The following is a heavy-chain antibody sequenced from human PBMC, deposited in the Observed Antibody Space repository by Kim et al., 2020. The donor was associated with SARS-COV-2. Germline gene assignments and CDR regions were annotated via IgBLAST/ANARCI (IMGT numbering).Heavy chain of an antibody. D-gene: IGHD6-6*01. J-gene: IGHJ6*02. CDR3: AKDRGIAARDYFYYGMDV. Sequence: KGHFTISRDNSKNTLYLQRNSLRAEDTAVYYCAKDRGIAARDYFYYGMDVWGQGTTVTVSS. V-gene: IGHV3-30*02.